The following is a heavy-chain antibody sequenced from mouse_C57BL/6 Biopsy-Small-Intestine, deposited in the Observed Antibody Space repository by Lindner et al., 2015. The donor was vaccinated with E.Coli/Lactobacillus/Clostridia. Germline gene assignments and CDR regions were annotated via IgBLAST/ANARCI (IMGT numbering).Heavy chain of an antibody. Sequence: VQLQESGAELVKPGASVKMSCTASGFNIKDYYMHWVKQRPEQGLEWIGRIDPEDGDTEYAPKFQGKATMTADTSSNTAYLQLSSLTSEDTAVYYCTTSYAGYAMDYWGQGTSVTVSS. CDR3: TTSYAGYAMDY. CDR1: GFNIKDYY. D-gene: IGHD1-1*01. CDR2: IDPEDGDT. V-gene: IGHV14-1*01. J-gene: IGHJ4*01.